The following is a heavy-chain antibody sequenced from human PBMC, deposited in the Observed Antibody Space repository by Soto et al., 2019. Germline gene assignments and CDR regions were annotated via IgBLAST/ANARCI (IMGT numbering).Heavy chain of an antibody. V-gene: IGHV1-46*01. D-gene: IGHD3-3*01. J-gene: IGHJ5*02. Sequence: ASVKVSCKASGYTFTSYYMHWVRQAPGQGLEWMGIINPSGGSTSYAQKFQGRVTMTRGTSTSTVYMELSSLRSEDTAVYYCARVGILEWFWFDPWGQGTLVTVSS. CDR1: GYTFTSYY. CDR3: ARVGILEWFWFDP. CDR2: INPSGGST.